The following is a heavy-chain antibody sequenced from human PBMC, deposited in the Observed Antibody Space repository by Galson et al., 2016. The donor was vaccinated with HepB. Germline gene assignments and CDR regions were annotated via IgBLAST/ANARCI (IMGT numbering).Heavy chain of an antibody. V-gene: IGHV1-69*13. CDR1: GGTFSNYA. J-gene: IGHJ5*02. Sequence: SVKVSCKASGGTFSNYAFSWVRQAPGQGLEWMGGIIAVFRIGNYAQKFQGRVTITADESTSTAYMDLSSLKSDDTAVYYCARSSFGVSNPWGQGTLVTVSS. CDR2: IIAVFRIG. CDR3: ARSSFGVSNP. D-gene: IGHD3-3*01.